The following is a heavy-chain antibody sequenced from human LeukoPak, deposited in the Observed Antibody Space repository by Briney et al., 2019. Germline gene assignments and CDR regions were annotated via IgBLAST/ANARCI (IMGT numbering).Heavy chain of an antibody. J-gene: IGHJ4*02. CDR3: ATEGPLVGATNY. CDR2: ISAYNGNT. Sequence: ASVKVSRKASGYTFTSYGISWVRQAPGQGLEWMGWISAYNGNTNYAQKLQGRVTMTTDTSTSTAYMELRSLRSDDTAVYYCATEGPLVGATNYWGQGTLVTVSS. D-gene: IGHD1-26*01. V-gene: IGHV1-18*01. CDR1: GYTFTSYG.